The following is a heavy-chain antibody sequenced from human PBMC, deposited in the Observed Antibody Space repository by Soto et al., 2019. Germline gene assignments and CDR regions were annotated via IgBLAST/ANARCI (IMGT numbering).Heavy chain of an antibody. CDR2: INPTSSHI. J-gene: IGHJ3*01. CDR3: ARGYCGGGGCYLRRDACDV. D-gene: IGHD2-15*01. CDR1: GFTFSAYH. V-gene: IGHV3-21*01. Sequence: EVQLVESGGGLVMPGGSLRLSCAASGFTFSAYHMNWVRQAPGKGLEWVSSINPTSSHIYYADSVRGRFTISRDDSKNSVSLQMNSLRTEDAALYYCARGYCGGGGCYLRRDACDVWGQGTRVTVSS.